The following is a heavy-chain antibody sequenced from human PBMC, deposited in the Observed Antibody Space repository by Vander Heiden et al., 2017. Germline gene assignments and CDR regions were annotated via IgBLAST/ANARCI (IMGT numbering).Heavy chain of an antibody. D-gene: IGHD3-22*01. V-gene: IGHV1-69*10. CDR3: ARSAGSSGYEYYYYGMDV. Sequence: QVQLVQSGAEVNKPGSSAKVSCKASGGTFSSYTITWGRQAPGQGLEWMGGIIPIVGVINYAQKFQGRVTITADKSTNIAYMELSSLRSEDTAVYYCARSAGSSGYEYYYYGMDVWGQGTTVTVSS. CDR2: IIPIVGVI. J-gene: IGHJ6*02. CDR1: GGTFSSYT.